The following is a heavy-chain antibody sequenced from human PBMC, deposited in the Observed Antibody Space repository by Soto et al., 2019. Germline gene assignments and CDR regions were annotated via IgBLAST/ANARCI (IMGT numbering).Heavy chain of an antibody. CDR1: EDTFSIYT. CDR2: VDPNGGGS. CDR3: ATWVDYGDFEGFDF. Sequence: ASVKVSCKTSEDTFSIYTLSWVRQAPGQGLEWMGWVDPNGGGSNSAQKFQGSVTMTWDTSITTAYLDLTRLTTNDTATYFCATWVDYGDFEGFDFWGQGTLVTVSS. V-gene: IGHV1-2*04. D-gene: IGHD4-17*01. J-gene: IGHJ4*02.